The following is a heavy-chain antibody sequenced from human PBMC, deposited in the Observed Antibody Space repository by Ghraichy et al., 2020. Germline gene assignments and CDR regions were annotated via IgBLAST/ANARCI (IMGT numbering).Heavy chain of an antibody. J-gene: IGHJ4*02. V-gene: IGHV3-23*01. CDR3: AKDRASPGYSSAWAVRDY. CDR1: GFTFNNYA. D-gene: IGHD6-19*01. CDR2: ISRTAGSK. Sequence: GGSLRLSCAASGFTFNNYAMTWVRQAPGKGLEWVSSISRTAGSKYYADSVKGRFTISRDNSKNTLFLQMNNLRAEDTALYYCAKDRASPGYSSAWAVRDYWGQGTLVTVSS.